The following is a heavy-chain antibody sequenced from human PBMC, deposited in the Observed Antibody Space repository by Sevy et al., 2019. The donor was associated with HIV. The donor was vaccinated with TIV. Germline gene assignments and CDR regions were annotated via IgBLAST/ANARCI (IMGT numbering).Heavy chain of an antibody. D-gene: IGHD2-21*02. CDR1: GFTFSSYD. J-gene: IGHJ4*02. Sequence: GGSLRLSCTASGFTFSSYDMNWVRQAPGKGLEWVSKISSSGSSIYYADSVKGRFTISRDNAKNSLNLQMNSLRAEDTAVYYCARKMELLVPDYWGQGTLVTVSS. CDR2: ISSSGSSI. V-gene: IGHV3-48*03. CDR3: ARKMELLVPDY.